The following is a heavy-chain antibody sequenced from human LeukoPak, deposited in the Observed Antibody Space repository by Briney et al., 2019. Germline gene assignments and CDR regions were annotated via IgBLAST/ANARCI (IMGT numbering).Heavy chain of an antibody. J-gene: IGHJ6*01. D-gene: IGHD4-23*01. V-gene: IGHV4-59*08. CDR2: IFHSGST. CDR1: GGSISTYY. CDR3: ARTLYGGNRMDV. Sequence: PSETLSLTCTVSGGSISTYYWSWIRQAPRKGLEWIGYIFHSGSTDYNPSLSSRVTISVDTSRNQFSLRLNSVTAADTAMYYCARTLYGGNRMDVWGRGATVTVSS.